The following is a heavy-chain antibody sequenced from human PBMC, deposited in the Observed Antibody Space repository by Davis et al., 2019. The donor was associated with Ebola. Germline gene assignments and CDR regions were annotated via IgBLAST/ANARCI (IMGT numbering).Heavy chain of an antibody. Sequence: GESLKISCATSGFTFSKAWMNWVRQAPGRGLEWVGRIRSMTDGGTTDFAASVKDRFTISRDDSKTTLYLQMNSLKTEDTAVYYCATSRYLVGDQYGVDVWGQGTTVTVSS. CDR2: IRSMTDGGTT. D-gene: IGHD2-15*01. CDR1: GFTFSKAW. V-gene: IGHV3-15*07. CDR3: ATSRYLVGDQYGVDV. J-gene: IGHJ6*02.